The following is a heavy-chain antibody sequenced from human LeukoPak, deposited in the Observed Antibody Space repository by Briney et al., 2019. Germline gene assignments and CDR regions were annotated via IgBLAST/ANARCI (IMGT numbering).Heavy chain of an antibody. CDR1: GYTFTSYY. CDR2: INPSGGST. CDR3: ARARPYPYQLPVGFDP. Sequence: ASVKVSCKASGYTFTSYYMHWVRQAPGQGLEWMGIINPSGGSTSYAQKFQGRVTMTRDTSTSTVYMELSSLRSEDTAVYYCARARPYPYQLPVGFDPWGQGTLVTVSS. D-gene: IGHD2-2*01. V-gene: IGHV1-46*01. J-gene: IGHJ5*02.